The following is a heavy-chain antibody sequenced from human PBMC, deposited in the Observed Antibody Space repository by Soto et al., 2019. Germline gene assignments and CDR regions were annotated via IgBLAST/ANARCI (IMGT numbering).Heavy chain of an antibody. CDR1: GGTFSSYA. CDR3: ARAGTGMATTKYYFDY. V-gene: IGHV1-69*13. D-gene: IGHD1-1*01. Sequence: SVKVSCKASGGTFSSYAISWVRQAPGQGLEWMGGIIPIFGTANYAQKFQGRVTITADESTSTAYMELSSLRPEDTAVYYCARAGTGMATTKYYFDYWGQGTLVTVSS. J-gene: IGHJ4*02. CDR2: IIPIFGTA.